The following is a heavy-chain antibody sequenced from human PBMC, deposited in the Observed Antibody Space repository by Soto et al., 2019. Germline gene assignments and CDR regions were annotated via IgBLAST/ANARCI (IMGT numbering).Heavy chain of an antibody. V-gene: IGHV3-73*01. CDR1: GFTFSGSA. D-gene: IGHD3-22*01. CDR3: PPQALEDMIGN. J-gene: IGHJ4*02. CDR2: IRNKANSYAT. Sequence: GGSLRLSCAASGFTFSGSALHWVRQASGKGLEWVGRIRNKANSYATAYAASVKGRFTISRDDSKNTAFLQMNSLKTEDTALYSCPPQALEDMIGNWGPGTLVTVSS.